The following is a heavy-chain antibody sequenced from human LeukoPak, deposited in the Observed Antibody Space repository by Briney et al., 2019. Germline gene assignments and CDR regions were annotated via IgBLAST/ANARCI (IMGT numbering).Heavy chain of an antibody. CDR2: IYHSGTT. CDR3: ARKENVYYYFDY. Sequence: SDTLSLTCAVSGYSITSSSWWGWIRQPPGKGLEWIGYIYHSGTTYYNPSLQSRVTMSVDTSKNQFSLKLSSVTAVDTAVYYCARKENVYYYFDYWGQGTLVTVPS. J-gene: IGHJ4*02. D-gene: IGHD3-10*01. CDR1: GYSITSSSW. V-gene: IGHV4-28*01.